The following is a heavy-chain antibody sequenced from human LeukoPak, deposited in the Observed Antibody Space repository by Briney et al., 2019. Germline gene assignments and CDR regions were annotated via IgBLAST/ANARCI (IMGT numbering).Heavy chain of an antibody. Sequence: GGSLRLSCAASGVTFSNYFMTWARQAPGKGLEWVSAISGSGGSTYYADSVKGRFTISRDNSKNTLYLQMNSLRAEDTAVYYCAKGAARPDTNWFDPWGQGTLVTVSS. D-gene: IGHD6-6*01. J-gene: IGHJ5*02. CDR2: ISGSGGST. CDR1: GVTFSNYF. CDR3: AKGAARPDTNWFDP. V-gene: IGHV3-23*01.